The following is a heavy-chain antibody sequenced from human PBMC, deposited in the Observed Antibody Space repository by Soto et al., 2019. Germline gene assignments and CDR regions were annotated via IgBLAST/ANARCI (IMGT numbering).Heavy chain of an antibody. CDR3: TIVRVADSALDH. CDR1: GFIFSNNG. CDR2: MSYDGSDT. J-gene: IGHJ4*02. D-gene: IGHD3-10*02. V-gene: IGHV3-30*02. Sequence: QTGGSLRLSCVGSGFIFSNNGMHWVRQTPGKGLEWVAFMSYDGSDTLYADSVKGRFTISRDNSKNTLFLHMSNLRAEDTAMYYCTIVRVADSALDHWGQGTLVTVSS.